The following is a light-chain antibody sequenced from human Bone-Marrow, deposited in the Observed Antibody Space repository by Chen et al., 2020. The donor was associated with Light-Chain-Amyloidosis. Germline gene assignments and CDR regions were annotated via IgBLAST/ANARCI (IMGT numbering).Light chain of an antibody. CDR2: RDT. Sequence: SYDLTQPPPVSLPPGQTPRLTCSGDHLPTKSANWYQQKPGHAPELVIHRDTERPSGISEGFSGSRSGTTATLTISGVQAEDEADYHCQSADSSGSDEVIFGGGTKLTVL. V-gene: IGLV3-25*03. CDR1: HLPTKS. CDR3: QSADSSGSDEVI. J-gene: IGLJ2*01.